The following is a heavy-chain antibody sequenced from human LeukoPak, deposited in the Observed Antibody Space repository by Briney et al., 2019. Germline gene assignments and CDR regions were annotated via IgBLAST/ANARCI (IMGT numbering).Heavy chain of an antibody. J-gene: IGHJ5*02. D-gene: IGHD2-2*02. CDR1: GGSIGSYY. CDR3: ARDGYCSSTSCYTNWFDP. V-gene: IGHV4-4*07. CDR2: IYTSGST. Sequence: SETLSLTCTVSGGSIGSYYWSWIRQPAGKGLEWIGRIYTSGSTNYNPSLKSRVTMSVDTSKNQFSLKLSSVTAADTAVYYCARDGYCSSTSCYTNWFDPWGQGTLVTVSS.